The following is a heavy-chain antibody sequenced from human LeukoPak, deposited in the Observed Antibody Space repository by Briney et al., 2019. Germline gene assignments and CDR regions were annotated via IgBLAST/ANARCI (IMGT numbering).Heavy chain of an antibody. D-gene: IGHD2-15*01. CDR1: GFTFSSYG. CDR3: AKDLASYFDY. Sequence: GGSLRLSCAASGFTFSSYGMHWVRQAPGKGLEWVAVISYDGSNKYYADSVKGRFTISRDNSKNTLYLQMNSLRAEDTAVYYCAKDLASYFDYWGQGTLVTVSS. CDR2: ISYDGSNK. J-gene: IGHJ4*02. V-gene: IGHV3-30*18.